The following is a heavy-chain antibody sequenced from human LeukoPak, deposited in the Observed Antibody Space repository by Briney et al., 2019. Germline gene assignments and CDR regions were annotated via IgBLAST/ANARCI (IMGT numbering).Heavy chain of an antibody. J-gene: IGHJ5*02. V-gene: IGHV1-2*02. CDR3: AGAEYYYDSSGYYWFDP. D-gene: IGHD3-22*01. Sequence: ASVKVSCKASGYTFTGYYMHWVRQAPGQGLEWMGWINPNSGGTNYAQKFQGRVTMTRDTSISTAYMELSRLRSDDTAVYYCAGAEYYYDSSGYYWFDPWGQGTLVTVSS. CDR2: INPNSGGT. CDR1: GYTFTGYY.